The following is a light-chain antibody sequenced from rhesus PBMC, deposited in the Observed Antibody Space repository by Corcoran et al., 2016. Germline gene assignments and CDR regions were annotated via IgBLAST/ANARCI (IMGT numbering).Light chain of an antibody. CDR1: QRVGSS. J-gene: IGKJ2*01. CDR3: QNYSSSPYS. V-gene: IGKV3-53*01. CDR2: GAS. Sequence: QVILTQSPATLSLSPGERATLSCRASQRVGSSLAWYQQKTGQAPGLLIYGASSRATGIPDRVRGSGSWTDFTLTVSSLEPEDFAVYYCQNYSSSPYSFGQGTKVGIK.